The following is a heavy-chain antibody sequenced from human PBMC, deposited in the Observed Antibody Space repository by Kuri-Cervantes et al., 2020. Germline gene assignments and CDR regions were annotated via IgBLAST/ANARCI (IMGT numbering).Heavy chain of an antibody. CDR2: IIPIFGTA. V-gene: IGHV1-69*05. Sequence: SVKVSCKASGGTFSSYAISWLRQAPGQGREWMGGIIPIFGTANYAQKFQGRVTITTDESTSTAYMELSSLRSEDTAVYYCAIQTIEDTAMDHFDYWGQGTLVTVLL. D-gene: IGHD5-18*01. CDR3: AIQTIEDTAMDHFDY. J-gene: IGHJ4*02. CDR1: GGTFSSYA.